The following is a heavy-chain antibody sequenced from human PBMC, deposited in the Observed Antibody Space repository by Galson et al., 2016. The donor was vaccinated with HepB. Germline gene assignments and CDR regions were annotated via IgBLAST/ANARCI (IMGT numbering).Heavy chain of an antibody. CDR1: GGTFGRYS. J-gene: IGHJ5*02. Sequence: SCKASGGTFGRYSISWVRRAPGRGLEWMGGIFPVFAKADYAQTFQGRVTITADRSTSTVYLAMNNLRSDDTAVYFCTRGADGDLAYNWFDPWGQGTPVTVSS. CDR3: TRGADGDLAYNWFDP. V-gene: IGHV1-69*06. CDR2: IFPVFAKA.